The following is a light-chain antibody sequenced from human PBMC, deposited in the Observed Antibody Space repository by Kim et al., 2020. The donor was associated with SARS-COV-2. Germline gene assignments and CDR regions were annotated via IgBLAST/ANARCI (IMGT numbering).Light chain of an antibody. CDR3: QQYSSYST. CDR2: AAS. J-gene: IGKJ1*01. V-gene: IGKV1-5*01. Sequence: DIQMTQSPSTLSASVGDRVTITCRASQSISSRLAWYQQKPGKAPELLIYAASTLERGVPSRFSGTGSGTEFTLTISSLQSDDLATYYCQQYSSYSTFGQGTK. CDR1: QSISSR.